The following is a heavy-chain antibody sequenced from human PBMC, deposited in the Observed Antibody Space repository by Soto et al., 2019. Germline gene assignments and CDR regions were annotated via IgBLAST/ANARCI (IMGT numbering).Heavy chain of an antibody. Sequence: QVHLQESGPGLVQPSGTLSLTCVVSNVSTSISHWWSWVRQPPGKGLEWIADIYHNAITFYNPTLESRATILVDNSKNQCSLTRRSVTAADTALYYCARTTDASLTGTRGPYFFDSWGQGTLVTVSS. V-gene: IGHV4-4*02. CDR2: IYHNAIT. D-gene: IGHD1-7*01. CDR3: ARTTDASLTGTRGPYFFDS. CDR1: NVSTSISHW. J-gene: IGHJ4*02.